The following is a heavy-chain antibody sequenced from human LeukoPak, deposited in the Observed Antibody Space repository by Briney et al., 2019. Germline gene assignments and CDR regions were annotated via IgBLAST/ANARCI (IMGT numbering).Heavy chain of an antibody. CDR2: ICTSGST. CDR3: ARDLPGDYGDYSVYFDY. D-gene: IGHD4-17*01. Sequence: SETLSLTCTVSGGSISSYYWSWIRQPAGKGLEWIGRICTSGSTNYNPSLKSRVTMSVDTSKNQFSLKLSSVTAADTAVYYCARDLPGDYGDYSVYFDYWGQGTLVTVSS. J-gene: IGHJ4*02. V-gene: IGHV4-4*07. CDR1: GGSISSYY.